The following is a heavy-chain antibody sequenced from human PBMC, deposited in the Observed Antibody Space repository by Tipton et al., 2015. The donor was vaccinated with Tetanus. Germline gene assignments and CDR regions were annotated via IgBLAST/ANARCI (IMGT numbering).Heavy chain of an antibody. CDR1: GGSIRSGDYQ. V-gene: IGHV4-61*08. CDR2: ISYSGST. J-gene: IGHJ4*02. D-gene: IGHD6-13*01. CDR3: AREPAATGTSLFDY. Sequence: TLSLTCTVSGGSIRSGDYQWNWIRQPPGKGLEWLAYISYSGSTNSNYDLKSRITISRDTSKNQFSLKLTSVTAADTAVYYCAREPAATGTSLFDYWGQGALVTVSS.